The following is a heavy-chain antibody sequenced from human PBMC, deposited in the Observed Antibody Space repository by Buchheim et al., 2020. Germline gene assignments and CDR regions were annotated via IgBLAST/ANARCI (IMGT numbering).Heavy chain of an antibody. CDR2: IKQDGSEK. J-gene: IGHJ4*02. D-gene: IGHD6-13*01. V-gene: IGHV3-7*01. Sequence: EVQLVESGGGLVQPGGSLRLSCAASGFTFSSYWMSWVRQAPGKGLEWVANIKQDGSEKYYVDSVKGRFTISRDNAKNSLYLQVNSLRAEDTAVYYCARVRRIAAAGPWYYFDYWGQGTL. CDR3: ARVRRIAAAGPWYYFDY. CDR1: GFTFSSYW.